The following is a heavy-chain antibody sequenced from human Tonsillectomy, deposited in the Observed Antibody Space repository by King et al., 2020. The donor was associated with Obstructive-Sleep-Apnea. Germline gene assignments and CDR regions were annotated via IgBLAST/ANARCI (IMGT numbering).Heavy chain of an antibody. CDR3: ARDLNLNDFHYYGMDV. D-gene: IGHD1-1*01. J-gene: IGHJ6*02. Sequence: VQLVESGGGLVQPGGSLRLSCAASGFTFSSYWMSWVRQAPGKGLEWVANIKQVGSERYYVDYVKGRFTISRDNAKKALYLQMNSLRTEDTAVYYCARDLNLNDFHYYGMDVWGQGTTVTVSS. CDR1: GFTFSSYW. V-gene: IGHV3-7*03. CDR2: IKQVGSER.